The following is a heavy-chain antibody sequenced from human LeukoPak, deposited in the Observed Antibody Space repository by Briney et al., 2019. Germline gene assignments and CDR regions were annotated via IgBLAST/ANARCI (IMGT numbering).Heavy chain of an antibody. V-gene: IGHV4-4*02. J-gene: IGHJ4*02. CDR1: GGSISSSNW. CDR3: AGLVGRYSSGLYYYYFDY. CDR2: MYLSGTT. Sequence: SETLSLTCAVSGGSISSSNWWSWVRQPPGKGLEWIGEMYLSGTTHSNPSVKSRVTISIDKSKNQFLLNLSSVTAADTAVYYCAGLVGRYSSGLYYYYFDYWGQGILVTVSS. D-gene: IGHD3-22*01.